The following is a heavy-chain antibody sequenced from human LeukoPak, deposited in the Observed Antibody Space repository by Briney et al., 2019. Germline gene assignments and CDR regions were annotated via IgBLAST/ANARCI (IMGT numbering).Heavy chain of an antibody. CDR1: GFTFSSYA. CDR2: ISGSGGST. V-gene: IGHV3-23*01. J-gene: IGHJ4*02. Sequence: GGSLRLSCAASGFTFSSYAMSWVRQAPGKGLEWVSAISGSGGSTYYADSVRGRFTISRDNSKNTLYLQMNSLRAEDTAVYYCAKDLGGGYYDSSGYSGLIDYWGQGTLVTASS. D-gene: IGHD3-22*01. CDR3: AKDLGGGYYDSSGYSGLIDY.